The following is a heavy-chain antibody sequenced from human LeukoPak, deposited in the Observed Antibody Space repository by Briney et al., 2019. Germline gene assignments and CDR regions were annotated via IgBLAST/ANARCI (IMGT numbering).Heavy chain of an antibody. V-gene: IGHV3-7*01. CDR3: ASDWGDGDRFDF. CDR2: IKYDGSDK. J-gene: IGHJ4*02. CDR1: GFTFSSYW. D-gene: IGHD4-17*01. Sequence: SGGSLRLSCAASGFTFSSYWMSWVRQAPGKGLEWVANIKYDGSDKHYVDSVKGRFTISRDNTKNSLYLQMNSLRAEDTAVYYCASDWGDGDRFDFWGQGTLVTVSS.